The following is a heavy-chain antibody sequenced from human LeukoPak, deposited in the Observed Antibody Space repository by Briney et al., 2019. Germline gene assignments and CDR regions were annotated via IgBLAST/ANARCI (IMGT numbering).Heavy chain of an antibody. V-gene: IGHV4-34*01. J-gene: IGHJ6*03. D-gene: IGHD2-8*01. CDR2: INHSGST. CDR3: ARGRKVYCTNGVCYYYYYYYMDV. Sequence: SEALSLTCAVYGGSFSGYYWSWIRQPPGKGPEWIGEINHSGSTNYNPSLKSRVTISVDTSKNQFSLELSSVTAADTAVYYCARGRKVYCTNGVCYYYYYYYMDVWGKGTTVTVSS. CDR1: GGSFSGYY.